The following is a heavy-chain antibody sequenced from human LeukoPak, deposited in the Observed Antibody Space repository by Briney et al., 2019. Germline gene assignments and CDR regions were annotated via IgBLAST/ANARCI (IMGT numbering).Heavy chain of an antibody. D-gene: IGHD1-20*01. J-gene: IGHJ4*02. V-gene: IGHV3-21*01. Sequence: PGGPLRLSCAASGFTFSSYSMNWVRQAPGKGLEWVSSISSSSSYIYYADSVKGRFTISRDNAKNSLYLQMNSLRAEDTAVYYCASLRYNWNENDYWGQGTLVTVSS. CDR2: ISSSSSYI. CDR1: GFTFSSYS. CDR3: ASLRYNWNENDY.